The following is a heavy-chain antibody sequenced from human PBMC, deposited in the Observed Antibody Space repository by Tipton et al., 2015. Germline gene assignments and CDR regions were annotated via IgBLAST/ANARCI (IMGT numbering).Heavy chain of an antibody. Sequence: TLSLTCAVSGYSISSGYYWGWIRQPPGKGLEWIGSIFHSGSTFYNPSLESRVTISVDTSKNQFSLKLSSVTAEDTAVYYCARDYFYGDPRRAAFDIWGQGTMVTVSS. CDR1: GYSISSGYY. D-gene: IGHD4-17*01. CDR2: IFHSGST. V-gene: IGHV4-38-2*02. J-gene: IGHJ3*02. CDR3: ARDYFYGDPRRAAFDI.